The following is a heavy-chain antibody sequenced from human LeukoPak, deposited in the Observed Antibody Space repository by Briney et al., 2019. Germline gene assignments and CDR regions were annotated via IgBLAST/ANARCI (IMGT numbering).Heavy chain of an antibody. CDR2: IYYSGSN. CDR3: ARVRDSSGYWPPYFDY. Sequence: SETLSLTCTVSGGSISSYYWSWIRQPPGKGLEGIGYIYYSGSNNYNPSLKSRVTISVDTSKNQFSLKLSSVTAADTAVYYCARVRDSSGYWPPYFDYWGQGTLVTVSS. CDR1: GGSISSYY. J-gene: IGHJ4*02. D-gene: IGHD3-22*01. V-gene: IGHV4-59*01.